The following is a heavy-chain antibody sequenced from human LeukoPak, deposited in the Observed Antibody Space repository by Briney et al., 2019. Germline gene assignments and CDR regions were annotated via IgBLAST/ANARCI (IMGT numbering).Heavy chain of an antibody. CDR1: GFTFSSYA. V-gene: IGHV3-23*01. CDR2: ISGSGGST. J-gene: IGHJ1*01. CDR3: AQGAHIVVVTAILDAEYFQH. D-gene: IGHD2-21*02. Sequence: GGSLRLSCAASGFTFSSYAMSWVRQAPGKGLEWVSVISGSGGSTYYADSVKGRFTISRDNSKNTLYLQMNSLRAEDTAVYYCAQGAHIVVVTAILDAEYFQHWGQGTLVTVSS.